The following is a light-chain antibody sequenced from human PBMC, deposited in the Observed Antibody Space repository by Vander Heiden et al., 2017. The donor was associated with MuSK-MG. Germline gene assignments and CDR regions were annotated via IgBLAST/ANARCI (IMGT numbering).Light chain of an antibody. CDR2: GAS. V-gene: IGKV3-20*01. CDR3: HRDCSSGYT. Sequence: ELVLTQSPGTLSLSPGERATLSCRASQSVSSSYLAWYQQKPGQAPRLLIYGASSSATGIPDRFSGSGSGTDFTLTISRLEPEDFAVYYCHRDCSSGYTFGQGTKLEIK. CDR1: QSVSSSY. J-gene: IGKJ2*01.